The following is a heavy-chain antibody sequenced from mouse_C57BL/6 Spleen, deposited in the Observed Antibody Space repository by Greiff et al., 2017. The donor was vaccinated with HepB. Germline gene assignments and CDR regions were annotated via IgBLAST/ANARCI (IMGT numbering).Heavy chain of an antibody. CDR3: ARHDDYLYYFDY. Sequence: EVKVVESGGGLVKPGGSLKLSCAASGFTFSDYGMHWVRQAPEKGLEWVAYISSGSSTIYYADTVKGRFTISRDNAKNTLFLQMTSLRSEDTAMYYCARHDDYLYYFDYWGQGTTLTVSS. J-gene: IGHJ2*01. CDR2: ISSGSSTI. D-gene: IGHD2-3*01. CDR1: GFTFSDYG. V-gene: IGHV5-17*01.